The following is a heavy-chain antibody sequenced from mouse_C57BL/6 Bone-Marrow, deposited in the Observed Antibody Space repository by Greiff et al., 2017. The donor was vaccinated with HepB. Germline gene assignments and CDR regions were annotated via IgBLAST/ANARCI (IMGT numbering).Heavy chain of an antibody. V-gene: IGHV5-12*01. Sequence: EVKLMESGGGLVQPGGSLKLSCAASGFPFSDYYMYWVRQTPEKRLEWVASISNVGGSTYYPDTVKGRFTISRDNAKNTLYLQMSRLKSEDTAMYYCARQSYYYGSSSFDYWGQGTTLTVSS. D-gene: IGHD1-1*01. J-gene: IGHJ2*01. CDR1: GFPFSDYY. CDR3: ARQSYYYGSSSFDY. CDR2: ISNVGGST.